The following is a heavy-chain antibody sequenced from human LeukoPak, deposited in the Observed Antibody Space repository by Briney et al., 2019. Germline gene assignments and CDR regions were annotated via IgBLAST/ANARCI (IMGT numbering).Heavy chain of an antibody. CDR3: ARGVYYYDSRGYFPNRAFDI. J-gene: IGHJ3*02. CDR2: IYYSGST. D-gene: IGHD3-22*01. Sequence: SETLSLTCTVSGGSISSSSYYWGWIRKPPGKGLEWIESIYYSGSTYYNPSLKSRVTIAVDTSKNQFSLKLSSGTAADTAVYYCARGVYYYDSRGYFPNRAFDIWGQGTMVTVSS. V-gene: IGHV4-39*07. CDR1: GGSISSSSYY.